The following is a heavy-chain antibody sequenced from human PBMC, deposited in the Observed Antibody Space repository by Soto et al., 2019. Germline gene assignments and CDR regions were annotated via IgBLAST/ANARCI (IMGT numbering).Heavy chain of an antibody. CDR1: GFTVSSNY. CDR3: ARFSLGNVHTAMVKGGFDY. CDR2: IYSGGST. V-gene: IGHV3-53*01. J-gene: IGHJ4*02. Sequence: GGSLRLSCAASGFTVSSNYMSWVRQAPGKGLEWVSVIYSGGSTYYADSVKGRFTISRDNSKDTLYLQMNSLRAEDTAVYHCARFSLGNVHTAMVKGGFDYWGQGTLVTVYS. D-gene: IGHD5-18*01.